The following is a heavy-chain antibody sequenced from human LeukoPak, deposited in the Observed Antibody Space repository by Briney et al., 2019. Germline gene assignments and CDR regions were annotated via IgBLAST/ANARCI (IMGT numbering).Heavy chain of an antibody. Sequence: PGGSLRLACVVPGFTFNSYGIHWVRQAPGKGLEWVAFIRNDGSNKYYADSVKGRFTISRDNSKNTLYLQMNSLRAEDTAVYYCAKDRLPEWFDAFDIWGQGTMVTVSS. CDR1: GFTFNSYG. V-gene: IGHV3-30*02. CDR2: IRNDGSNK. CDR3: AKDRLPEWFDAFDI. D-gene: IGHD3-3*01. J-gene: IGHJ3*02.